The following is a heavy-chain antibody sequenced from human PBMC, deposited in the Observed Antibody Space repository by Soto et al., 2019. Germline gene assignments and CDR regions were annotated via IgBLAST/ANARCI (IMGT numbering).Heavy chain of an antibody. CDR2: INPNSGGT. J-gene: IGHJ5*02. CDR3: ARHYYDSSGYYLNNWFDP. V-gene: IGHV1-2*02. CDR1: GYTFTGYY. Sequence: GASVKVSCKASGYTFTGYYMHWVRQAPGQRLEWMGWINPNSGGTNYAQKFQGRVTMTRDTSISTAYMELSRLRSDDTAVYYCARHYYDSSGYYLNNWFDPWGQGTMVTVSS. D-gene: IGHD3-22*01.